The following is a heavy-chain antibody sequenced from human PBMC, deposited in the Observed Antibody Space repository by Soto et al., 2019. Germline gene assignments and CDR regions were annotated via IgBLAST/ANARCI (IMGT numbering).Heavy chain of an antibody. Sequence: LRLSCLVSVFPFGANAMSWVRQAPGKGLEWVSGLSNTGRRTSYADSVKGRFNISRDNSENTVYLQMNGLRVEDTAVYYCATEMGATQGPFDNWGQGTLVTVSS. CDR1: VFPFGANA. J-gene: IGHJ4*02. D-gene: IGHD1-26*01. CDR2: LSNTGRRT. V-gene: IGHV3-23*01. CDR3: ATEMGATQGPFDN.